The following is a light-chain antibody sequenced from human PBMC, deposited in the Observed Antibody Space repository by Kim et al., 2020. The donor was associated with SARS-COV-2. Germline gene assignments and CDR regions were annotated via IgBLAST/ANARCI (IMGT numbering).Light chain of an antibody. V-gene: IGKV1-5*03. CDR3: QQYNNYLWT. CDR1: QSISTW. Sequence: DIQMTQSPSTLSASVGDRVTITCRASQSISTWLAWYQQKPGKAPKVLIYQASTLYGGVPSRFSGSGSGTEFTLTISSLQPDDFASYYCQQYNNYLWTFGQGTKVDIK. J-gene: IGKJ1*01. CDR2: QAS.